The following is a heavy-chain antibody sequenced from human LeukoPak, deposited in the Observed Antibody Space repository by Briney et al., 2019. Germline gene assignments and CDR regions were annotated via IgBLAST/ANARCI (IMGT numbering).Heavy chain of an antibody. CDR2: VYTDGGTI. D-gene: IGHD5-18*01. CDR3: ATEAPGGYRFDF. J-gene: IGHJ4*02. Sequence: ASVKVSCKASGNIFTNYHIHWVRLAPGRGLECMGAVYTDGGTITNTRTFQYRVTMTRDVSTRTVYMELSSLSSEDTAVYYCATEAPGGYRFDFWGQEILVTVSS. V-gene: IGHV1-46*01. CDR1: GNIFTNYH.